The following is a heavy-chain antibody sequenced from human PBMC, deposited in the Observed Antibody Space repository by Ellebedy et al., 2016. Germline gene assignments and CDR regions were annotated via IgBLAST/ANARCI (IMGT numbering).Heavy chain of an antibody. V-gene: IGHV3-30-3*01. J-gene: IGHJ5*02. CDR2: ISYDGSNK. Sequence: GESLKISCAASGFTFSSYAMHWVRQAPGKGLEWVAVISYDGSNKYYADSVKGRLTISRDNSKNTLYLQMNSLRAEDTAVYYCARPYTEYGYPISAWGQGTLVTVSS. CDR1: GFTFSSYA. CDR3: ARPYTEYGYPISA. D-gene: IGHD5-18*01.